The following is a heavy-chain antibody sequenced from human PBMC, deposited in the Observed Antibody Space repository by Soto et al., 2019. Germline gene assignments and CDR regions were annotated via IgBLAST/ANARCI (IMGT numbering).Heavy chain of an antibody. CDR2: VDYTGTT. V-gene: IGHV4-59*01. J-gene: IGHJ4*02. Sequence: KPSETLSLTCTVSGGSISSYFYIWVRQPPGKGLEWIGSVDYTGTTDYNPSLKSRVTISVDTSKTKFSLNLRSVTAADTAVYYCARDLAAVPRAFDYWGRGTLVTVSS. D-gene: IGHD6-13*01. CDR1: GGSISSYF. CDR3: ARDLAAVPRAFDY.